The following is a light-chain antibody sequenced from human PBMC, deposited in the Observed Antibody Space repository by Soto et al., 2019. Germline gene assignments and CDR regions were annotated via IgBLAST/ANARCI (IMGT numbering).Light chain of an antibody. CDR3: QQSYSSPFT. CDR2: AAS. V-gene: IGKV1-39*01. J-gene: IGKJ2*01. Sequence: DIQMTQSPSSLSASLGDRVTITCRASQTISIYLDWYQQKPGKPPHLLIYAASILQSGVPSRFSASGSGTDFTLTISSLQPEDFATYYCQQSYSSPFTFGEGTNLEIK. CDR1: QTISIY.